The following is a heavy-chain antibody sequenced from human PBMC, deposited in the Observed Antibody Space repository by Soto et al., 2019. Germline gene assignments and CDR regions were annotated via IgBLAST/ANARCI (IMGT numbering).Heavy chain of an antibody. J-gene: IGHJ3*02. V-gene: IGHV1-18*04. Sequence: ASVKVSCKASGYTFTSYGISWVRQAPGQGLEWMGWISAYNGNTNYAQKLQGRVTMTTDTSTSTAYMELRSLRSDDTAVYYCARDWFGQQLVLASDAFDIWGQGTMVTVSS. CDR1: GYTFTSYG. CDR2: ISAYNGNT. CDR3: ARDWFGQQLVLASDAFDI. D-gene: IGHD6-13*01.